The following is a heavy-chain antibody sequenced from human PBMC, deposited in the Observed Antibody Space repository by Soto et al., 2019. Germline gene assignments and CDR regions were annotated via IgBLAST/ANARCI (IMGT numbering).Heavy chain of an antibody. Sequence: VPLVESGGGVVQPGRSLRLSCAASTFTFSNYAMHWVRQAPGKGLEWVAVISYHGRNKYHADSVKGRFTISRDNSKNTLYLQMNSLRAEDTAVYYCARDLGNPTMVRYYGMDVWGQGTTVTVSS. D-gene: IGHD3-10*01. CDR3: ARDLGNPTMVRYYGMDV. CDR2: ISYHGRNK. V-gene: IGHV3-30*04. CDR1: TFTFSNYA. J-gene: IGHJ6*02.